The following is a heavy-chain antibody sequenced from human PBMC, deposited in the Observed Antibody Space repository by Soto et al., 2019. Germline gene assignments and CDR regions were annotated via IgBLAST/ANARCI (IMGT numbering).Heavy chain of an antibody. CDR2: IYYSGST. V-gene: IGHV4-39*02. J-gene: IGHJ3*02. CDR3: ARDVRYGGYCSGGRRSSRAFDI. D-gene: IGHD2-15*01. Sequence: PSATLSLTCTVSGGSISSSIYSWGWIRQPPGKGLEWIGSIYYSGSTYYNPSLKSRVTISVDTSTNQFSLKLSSVTAADTAVYYRARDVRYGGYCSGGRRSSRAFDIWGHGTMVTVSS. CDR1: GGSISSSIYS.